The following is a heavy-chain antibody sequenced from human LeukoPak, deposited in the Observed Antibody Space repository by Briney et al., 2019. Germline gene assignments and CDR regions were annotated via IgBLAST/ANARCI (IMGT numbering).Heavy chain of an antibody. CDR3: AKGFLGLRDAFDI. CDR1: GFTFRSYA. J-gene: IGHJ3*02. CDR2: ISGSGGST. V-gene: IGHV3-23*01. D-gene: IGHD3-3*01. Sequence: GGSLRLSCAASGFTFRSYAMSWVRQAPGKGLEWVSAISGSGGSTYYADSVKGRFTISRDNSKNTLYLQMNSLRAEDTAVYYCAKGFLGLRDAFDIWGQGTMVTVSS.